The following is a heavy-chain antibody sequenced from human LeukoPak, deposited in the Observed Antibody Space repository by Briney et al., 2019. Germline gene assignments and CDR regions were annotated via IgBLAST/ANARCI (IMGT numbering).Heavy chain of an antibody. Sequence: SETLSLTCTVSGGSITNYFWSWIRQPPGKGLEWIGFIYYNGSTNYNPSLESRVTISVDTSKNQFSLKLSSVTAADTAVYYCARGGQQLVHWGQGTLVTVSS. D-gene: IGHD6-13*01. CDR3: ARGGQQLVH. CDR1: GGSITNYF. V-gene: IGHV4-59*12. J-gene: IGHJ4*02. CDR2: IYYNGST.